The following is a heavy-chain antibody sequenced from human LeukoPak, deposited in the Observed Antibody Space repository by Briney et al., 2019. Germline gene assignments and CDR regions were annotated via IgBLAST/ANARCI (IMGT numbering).Heavy chain of an antibody. CDR2: ISAYNGNT. CDR3: ASDRVLPLSRFNIAVAGTSGDYYYYGMDV. D-gene: IGHD6-19*01. Sequence: ASVKVSCKASGYTFTSYGISWVRQAPGQGLEWMGWISAYNGNTNYAQRRQGRVTMTTDTSTSTAYMELRSLRSDDTAVYYCASDRVLPLSRFNIAVAGTSGDYYYYGMDVWGQGTTVTVSS. J-gene: IGHJ6*02. CDR1: GYTFTSYG. V-gene: IGHV1-18*01.